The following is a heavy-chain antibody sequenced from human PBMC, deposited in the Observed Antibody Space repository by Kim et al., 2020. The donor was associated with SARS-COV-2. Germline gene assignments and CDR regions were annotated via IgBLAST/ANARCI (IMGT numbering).Heavy chain of an antibody. CDR3: ARAGDYNNSSGHYFFHS. CDR2: TYYRSKWLN. Sequence: SQTLSLTCAISGDSVSSNSAAWNWIRQSPSRGLEWLGRTYYRSKWLNDYAGSVKSRITINPDTSKDQFSLQLNSVTPEDTAVYYCARAGDYNNSSGHYFFHSWGQGTLVTVSS. D-gene: IGHD6-6*01. V-gene: IGHV6-1*01. CDR1: GDSVSSNSAA. J-gene: IGHJ4*02.